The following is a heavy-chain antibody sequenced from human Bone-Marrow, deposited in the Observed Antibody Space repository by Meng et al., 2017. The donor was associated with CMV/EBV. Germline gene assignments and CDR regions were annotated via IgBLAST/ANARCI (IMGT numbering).Heavy chain of an antibody. CDR1: GGSISSGDYY. CDR3: AREVPAAVDP. CDR2: IYYSGST. D-gene: IGHD2-2*01. Sequence: TCTVSGGSISSGDYYWSWIRQPPGKGMEWIGYIYYSGSTYYNPSLKSRVTISVDTSKNQFSLKLSSVTAADTAVYYCAREVPAAVDPWGQGTLVTVSS. V-gene: IGHV4-30-4*08. J-gene: IGHJ5*02.